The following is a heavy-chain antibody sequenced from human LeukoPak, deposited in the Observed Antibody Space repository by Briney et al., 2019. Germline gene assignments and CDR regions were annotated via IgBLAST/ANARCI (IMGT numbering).Heavy chain of an antibody. Sequence: SETLSLTCTVSGGSISIRSYYWGWIRQPPGKGLEWIGSIYYSRSTYYNPSLKSRVTISVDTSKNQFSLKLSSVTAADTAVYYCARDIAYCGGDCYSSFDPWGQGTLVTASS. J-gene: IGHJ5*02. V-gene: IGHV4-39*02. CDR3: ARDIAYCGGDCYSSFDP. CDR2: IYYSRST. CDR1: GGSISIRSYY. D-gene: IGHD2-21*02.